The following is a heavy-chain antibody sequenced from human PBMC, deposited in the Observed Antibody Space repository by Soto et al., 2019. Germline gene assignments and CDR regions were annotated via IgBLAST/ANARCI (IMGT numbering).Heavy chain of an antibody. Sequence: EVQLVESGGGLIQPGGSLRLSCAASGFTVSSNYMSWVRQAPGKGLEWVSVIYSGGSTYYADSVKGRFTISRDNSKNTLYLQMNSLRAEDTAVYYCARAYDFWSGYCPHYWGQGTLVTVSS. CDR3: ARAYDFWSGYCPHY. CDR2: IYSGGST. D-gene: IGHD3-3*01. V-gene: IGHV3-53*01. J-gene: IGHJ4*02. CDR1: GFTVSSNY.